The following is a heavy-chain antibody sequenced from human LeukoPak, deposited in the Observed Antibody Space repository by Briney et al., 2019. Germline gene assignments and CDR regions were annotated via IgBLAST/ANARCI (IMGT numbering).Heavy chain of an antibody. J-gene: IGHJ3*02. CDR3: ARGFLSNGYYYGYDAFDI. Sequence: PSETLSLTCTVSGGSVSSGSYYWSWIRQPPGKGLEWIGYIYYSGSTNYNPSLKSRVTISVDTSKNQFSLKLSSVTAADTAVYYCARGFLSNGYYYGYDAFDIWGQGTMVTVSS. V-gene: IGHV4-61*01. D-gene: IGHD3-22*01. CDR1: GGSVSSGSYY. CDR2: IYYSGST.